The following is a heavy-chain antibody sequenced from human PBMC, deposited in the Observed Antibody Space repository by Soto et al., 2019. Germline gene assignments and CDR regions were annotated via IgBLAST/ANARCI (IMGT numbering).Heavy chain of an antibody. Sequence: EVQLVESGGDLVQPGRSLRLSCAASGFRFDDHAMHWVRQIPGKGLEWVSGISWNGGIVLYADSMNGRCTISRDDARNSLDLEIESLKAEAPALSSCVKAFSSGGTLQMDAWGRGTMVIVYS. D-gene: IGHD3-22*01. CDR2: ISWNGGIV. J-gene: IGHJ3*01. CDR3: VKAFSSGGTLQMDA. V-gene: IGHV3-9*01. CDR1: GFRFDDHA.